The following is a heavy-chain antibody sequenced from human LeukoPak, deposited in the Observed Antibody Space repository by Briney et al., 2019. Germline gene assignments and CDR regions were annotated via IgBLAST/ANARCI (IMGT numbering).Heavy chain of an antibody. CDR1: GYTFTSYY. D-gene: IGHD5-12*01. CDR2: INPSGGST. CDR3: ATGNSGYAYFDY. V-gene: IGHV1-46*01. J-gene: IGHJ4*02. Sequence: ASVKVSCKASGYTFTSYYMHWVRQAPGHGLEWVGIINPSGGSTTYPQKFQGRVTMTRDTSTSTVYMELSSLTSEDTAVYYCATGNSGYAYFDYWGQGTLVTVSS.